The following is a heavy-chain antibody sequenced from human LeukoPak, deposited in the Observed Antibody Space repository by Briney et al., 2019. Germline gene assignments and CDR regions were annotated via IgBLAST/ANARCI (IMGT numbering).Heavy chain of an antibody. Sequence: GRSLRLSCAASGFTFSSFPMHWVRQAPGKGLEWVAVISYDGSNKYYADSVKGRFTISRDNSKNTLYLQMNSLRAEDTAVYYCARVLGIFGVVIDVWGKGTTVTVSS. CDR1: GFTFSSFP. CDR2: ISYDGSNK. J-gene: IGHJ6*04. CDR3: ARVLGIFGVVIDV. V-gene: IGHV3-30*01. D-gene: IGHD3-3*01.